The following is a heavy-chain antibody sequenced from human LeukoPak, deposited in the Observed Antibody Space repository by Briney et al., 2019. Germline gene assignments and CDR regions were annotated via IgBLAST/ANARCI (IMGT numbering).Heavy chain of an antibody. J-gene: IGHJ3*02. V-gene: IGHV1-18*01. D-gene: IGHD6-19*01. CDR3: ARDHPEQWLVQGDAFDI. Sequence: ASVKVSCEASGYTFTSYGISWVRQAPGQGLEWMGWISAYNGNTNYAQKLQGRVTMTTDTSTSTAYMELRSLRSDDTAVYYCARDHPEQWLVQGDAFDIWGQGTMVTVSS. CDR1: GYTFTSYG. CDR2: ISAYNGNT.